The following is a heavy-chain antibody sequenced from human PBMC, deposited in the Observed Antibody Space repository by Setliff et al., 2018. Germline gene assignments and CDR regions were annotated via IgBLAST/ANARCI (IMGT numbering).Heavy chain of an antibody. CDR1: GASISTHY. CDR3: ARGGVLGTGACYFMFDY. J-gene: IGHJ4*02. D-gene: IGHD3-16*01. Sequence: PSETLSLTCTVSGASISTHYWSWIRQPPGKGLEWIGHTYYIGATNYNPSLKGRVTISVDTSKNQVSLKMNFVTAEDTAVYYCARGGVLGTGACYFMFDYCGQGTLVTVSS. CDR2: TYYIGAT. V-gene: IGHV4-59*11.